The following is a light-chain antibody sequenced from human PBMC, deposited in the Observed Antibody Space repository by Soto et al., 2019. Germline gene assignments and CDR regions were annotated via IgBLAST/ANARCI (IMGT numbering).Light chain of an antibody. CDR3: QQYGTSPGT. J-gene: IGKJ2*01. CDR1: QSVRSTY. V-gene: IGKV3-20*01. CDR2: GAS. Sequence: EIVLTQSPGTLSLSPGERATLSCRASQSVRSTYLAWYQQKPGQAPRLLIYGASSRATGIPDRFSGSGSGTVFTLTITRLEPDDFAVFYCQQYGTSPGTFGQGTKLEIK.